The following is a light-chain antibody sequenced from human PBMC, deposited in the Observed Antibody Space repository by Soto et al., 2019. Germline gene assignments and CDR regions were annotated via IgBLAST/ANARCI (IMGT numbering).Light chain of an antibody. V-gene: IGKV1-39*01. Sequence: DIQVTQSPSSLSASVGDRVTITCRASQSISSYLNWYQQKPGNAPKLLIYAASSLQSGVPSRFSGSGSGTDFSLTISSLQPEDFASYYCQESYSTPWAFGQGTKVEI. CDR1: QSISSY. J-gene: IGKJ1*01. CDR2: AAS. CDR3: QESYSTPWA.